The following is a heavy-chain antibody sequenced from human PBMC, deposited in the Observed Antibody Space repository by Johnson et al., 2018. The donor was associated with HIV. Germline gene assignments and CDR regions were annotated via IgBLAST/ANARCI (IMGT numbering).Heavy chain of an antibody. Sequence: VQLVESGGGLVQPGGSLRLSCAASGFDFSSSWMHWVRQAPGKGLVWVSRIRNDGRVTTYADSVKGRFFISSDNSKNALYLQMNSLRAEDTAVYYCARDPSEGELGHAFDIWGQGTMVTVSS. CDR1: GFDFSSSW. D-gene: IGHD1-26*01. V-gene: IGHV3-74*01. CDR3: ARDPSEGELGHAFDI. CDR2: IRNDGRVT. J-gene: IGHJ3*02.